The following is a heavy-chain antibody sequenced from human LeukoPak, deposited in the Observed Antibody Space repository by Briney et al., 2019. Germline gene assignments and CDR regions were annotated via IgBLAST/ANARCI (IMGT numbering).Heavy chain of an antibody. CDR3: ARNSYDYIWGNYRTPDY. CDR1: GYSFPSYG. J-gene: IGHJ4*02. Sequence: ASVKVSCKASGYSFPSYGISWVQQAPGQGLQWMGWISTYNGNTNYAQDFQGRVTMTTDTSTTTAYMELRSLRSDDTAVYYCARNSYDYIWGNYRTPDYWGQGTLVTVSS. CDR2: ISTYNGNT. D-gene: IGHD3-16*02. V-gene: IGHV1-18*04.